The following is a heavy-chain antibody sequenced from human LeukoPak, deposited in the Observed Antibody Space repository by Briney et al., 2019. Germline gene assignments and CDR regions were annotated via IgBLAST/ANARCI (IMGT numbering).Heavy chain of an antibody. V-gene: IGHV5-51*01. J-gene: IGHJ4*02. CDR1: GYSFTSYW. Sequence: GESLKISCKGSGYSFTSYWIGWVRQMPGKGLEWMGIIYPGDSDTRYSPSFQGQVTISADKSISTAYLQWSSLKASDTAMYYCARPPRTSSTSCYESYWGQGTLVTVSS. D-gene: IGHD2-2*01. CDR2: IYPGDSDT. CDR3: ARPPRTSSTSCYESY.